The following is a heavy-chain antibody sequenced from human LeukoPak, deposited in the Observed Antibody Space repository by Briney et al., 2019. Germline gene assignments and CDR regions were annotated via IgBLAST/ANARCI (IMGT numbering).Heavy chain of an antibody. V-gene: IGHV4-61*02. CDR3: ARNTGGSPDLYYMDV. Sequence: SETLSLTCTVSGGSISSGSYYWSWIRQPAGKGLEWIGRIYTSGSTNYNPTLKSPVSISVDTSKNQFSLKLRSVTAADTAVYYCARNTGGSPDLYYMDVWGKGTTVTVSS. CDR1: GGSISSGSYY. CDR2: IYTSGST. D-gene: IGHD7-27*01. J-gene: IGHJ6*03.